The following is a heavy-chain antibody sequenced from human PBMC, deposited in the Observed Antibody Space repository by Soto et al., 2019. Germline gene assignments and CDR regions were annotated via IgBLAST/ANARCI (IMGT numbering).Heavy chain of an antibody. CDR2: IYYSGST. Sequence: SETLSLTCTVSGGSVSSGSYYWSWIRQPPGKGLEWIGYIYYSGSTNYNPSLKSRVTISVDTSKNQFYLKLSSVTAADTAVYYCARAERDYSSSGHFDYWGQGTLVTVSS. CDR3: ARAERDYSSSGHFDY. CDR1: GGSVSSGSYY. J-gene: IGHJ4*02. D-gene: IGHD6-6*01. V-gene: IGHV4-61*01.